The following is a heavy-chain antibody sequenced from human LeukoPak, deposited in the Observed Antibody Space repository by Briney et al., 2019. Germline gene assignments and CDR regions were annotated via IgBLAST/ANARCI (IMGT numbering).Heavy chain of an antibody. D-gene: IGHD1-26*01. J-gene: IGHJ4*02. Sequence: GGSLRLSCAASGLTFNSYAMSWVRQAPGKGLVWVSAISGSGGDTYYADSVKGRFTISRDNPKNTLYLQMNSLRAEDTAVYYCARDVIVGATTIIPFDYWGQGTLVTVSS. CDR1: GLTFNSYA. CDR2: ISGSGGDT. CDR3: ARDVIVGATTIIPFDY. V-gene: IGHV3-23*01.